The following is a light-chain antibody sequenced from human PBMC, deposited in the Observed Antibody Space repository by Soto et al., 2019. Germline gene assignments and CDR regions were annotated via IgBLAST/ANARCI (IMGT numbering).Light chain of an antibody. J-gene: IGKJ1*01. CDR1: QSISSY. V-gene: IGKV1-39*01. Sequence: DIQMTQSPSSLSASVGDRVTITCRASQSISSYLNWYQQKPGKAPKLLIYAASSLQSGVPSRFSGSGSGTDITLTISSLPPEDFATYYCQQSSSTPQTFGQGTKEEIK. CDR2: AAS. CDR3: QQSSSTPQT.